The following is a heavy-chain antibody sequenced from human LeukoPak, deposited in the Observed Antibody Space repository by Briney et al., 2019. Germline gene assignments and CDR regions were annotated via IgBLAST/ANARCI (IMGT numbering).Heavy chain of an antibody. CDR1: GGSIGSYF. Sequence: PSETLSLTCTVSGGSIGSYFWSWIRQPPGKGLAWIGYNSGSAKYNPSLKSRVTISVDTSKNQFSLKLSSVTAADTAVYYCARGRGYGGNYLRAFDIWGQGTMVSVSS. J-gene: IGHJ3*02. CDR2: NSGSA. V-gene: IGHV4-59*08. D-gene: IGHD1-26*01. CDR3: ARGRGYGGNYLRAFDI.